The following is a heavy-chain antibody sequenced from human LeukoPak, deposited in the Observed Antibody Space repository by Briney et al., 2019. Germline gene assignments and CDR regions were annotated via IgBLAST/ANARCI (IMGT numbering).Heavy chain of an antibody. CDR1: GFTFSTHG. V-gene: IGHV3-30*03. CDR3: AASSGRHHY. J-gene: IGHJ4*02. D-gene: IGHD3-10*01. CDR2: ISYDGSDQ. Sequence: PGGSLRLSCAASGFTFSTHGLHWVRQAPGKGLEWLAIISYDGSDQYYADSVKGRFTISRDNSKNTLSLQMNSLTAEDKAVYYCAASSGRHHYWGQGTLVIVSS.